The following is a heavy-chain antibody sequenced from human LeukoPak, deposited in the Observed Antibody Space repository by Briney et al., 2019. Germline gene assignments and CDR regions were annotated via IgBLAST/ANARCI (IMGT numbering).Heavy chain of an antibody. CDR3: AKDSNWGSDYYFDY. CDR2: ISGSGGST. J-gene: IGHJ4*02. Sequence: GGSLRLSCAASGFTFSGYAMSWVRQAPGKGLEWVSAISGSGGSTYYADSVKGRFTISRDNSKNTLYLQMNSLRAEDTAVYYCAKDSNWGSDYYFDYWGQGTLVTVSS. CDR1: GFTFSGYA. V-gene: IGHV3-23*01. D-gene: IGHD7-27*01.